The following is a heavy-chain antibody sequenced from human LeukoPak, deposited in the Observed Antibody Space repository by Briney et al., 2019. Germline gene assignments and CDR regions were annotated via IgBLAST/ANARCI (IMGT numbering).Heavy chain of an antibody. CDR1: GFTFSSYG. D-gene: IGHD5-18*01. V-gene: IGHV3-30*18. J-gene: IGHJ4*02. CDR3: AKDSLYSYGGSHDS. CDR2: ISYDGSNK. Sequence: GGSLRLSCAAAGFTFSSYGMDWVRQAPGKGLEWVAVISYDGSNKYYADSVKGRFTISRDNSKNTLYLQMNSLRAEDTAVYYCAKDSLYSYGGSHDSWGQGTLVTVSS.